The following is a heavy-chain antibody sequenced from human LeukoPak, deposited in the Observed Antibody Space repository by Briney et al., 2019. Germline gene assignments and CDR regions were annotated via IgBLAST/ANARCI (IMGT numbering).Heavy chain of an antibody. D-gene: IGHD3-10*01. V-gene: IGHV4-34*01. J-gene: IGHJ4*02. CDR2: INHSGST. Sequence: PSETLSLTCAVYGGSFSGYYWSWIRQPPGKGLEWIGEINHSGSTNYNPSLKSRVTISVDTSKNQFSLKLSSVTAADTAAYYCARGDRSYYYGSGSYFFWWGQGTLVTVPS. CDR3: ARGDRSYYYGSGSYFFW. CDR1: GGSFSGYY.